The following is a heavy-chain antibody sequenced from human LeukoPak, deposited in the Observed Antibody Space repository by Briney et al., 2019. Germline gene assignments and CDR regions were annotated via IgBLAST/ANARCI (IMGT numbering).Heavy chain of an antibody. Sequence: GASVKVSCKASGGTFSSYAISWVRQAPGQGLEWMGGIIPIFGTANYAQKFQGRVTITADESTSTAYMELSSLRSEDTAVYYCARDRHSGSYSALDYRGQGTLVTVSS. V-gene: IGHV1-69*13. D-gene: IGHD1-26*01. CDR1: GGTFSSYA. J-gene: IGHJ4*02. CDR2: IIPIFGTA. CDR3: ARDRHSGSYSALDY.